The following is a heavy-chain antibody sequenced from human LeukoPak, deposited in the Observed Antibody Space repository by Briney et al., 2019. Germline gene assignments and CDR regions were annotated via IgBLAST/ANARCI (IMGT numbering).Heavy chain of an antibody. CDR1: GFTFSNYW. Sequence: GGSLRLSCAASGFTFSNYWMSWVRQAPGKGLEWVANIKQDGSEKYYVDSVKGRFTISRDNAKNSLYLQMNSLRAEDTAAYYCARGGPYSSGWYGGLGYWGQGTLVTVSS. V-gene: IGHV3-7*01. D-gene: IGHD6-19*01. J-gene: IGHJ4*02. CDR2: IKQDGSEK. CDR3: ARGGPYSSGWYGGLGY.